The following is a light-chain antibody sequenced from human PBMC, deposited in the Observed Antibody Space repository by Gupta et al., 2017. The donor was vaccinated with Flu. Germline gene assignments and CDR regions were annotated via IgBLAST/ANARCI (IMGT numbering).Light chain of an antibody. CDR1: SSDVGGYKY. Sequence: GSSSDVGGYKYVSWYQQHPGKAPKLMIYDVNQRPPGVPDRFSGSKSGNTASLTISGLQAEDEADYYCCSYAGSYTVFGGGTKLTVL. V-gene: IGLV2-11*03. CDR3: CSYAGSYTV. J-gene: IGLJ3*02. CDR2: DVN.